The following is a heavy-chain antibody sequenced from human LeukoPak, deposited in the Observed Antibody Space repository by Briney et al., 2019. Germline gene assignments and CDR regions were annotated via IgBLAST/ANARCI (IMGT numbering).Heavy chain of an antibody. D-gene: IGHD3-16*01. J-gene: IGHJ3*02. CDR2: INPNTGGT. V-gene: IGHV1-2*02. Sequence: ASVKVSCKASGYTFTAYYMHWVRQAPGQGLEWMGWINPNTGGTSYAQKFQGRVTMTRDTSISTAYMELSRLRSDDTAVYYCARATGTWGHDGFDIWGQGTMVTVSS. CDR1: GYTFTAYY. CDR3: ARATGTWGHDGFDI.